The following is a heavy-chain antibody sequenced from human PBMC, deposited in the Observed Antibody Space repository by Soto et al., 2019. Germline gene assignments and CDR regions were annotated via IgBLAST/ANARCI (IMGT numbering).Heavy chain of an antibody. V-gene: IGHV4-61*01. CDR2: IYYSGST. D-gene: IGHD6-6*01. Sequence: NPSETLSLTCTVSGGSVSSGSYYWSWIRQPPGKGLEWIGYIYYSGSTNYNPSLKSRVTISVDTSKNQFSLKLSSVTAADTAVYYCATLGTRRVGYYYGMDVWGQGTTVTVSS. J-gene: IGHJ6*02. CDR1: GGSVSSGSYY. CDR3: ATLGTRRVGYYYGMDV.